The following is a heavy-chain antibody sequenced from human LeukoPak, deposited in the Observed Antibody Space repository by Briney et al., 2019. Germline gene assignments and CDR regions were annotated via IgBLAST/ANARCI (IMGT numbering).Heavy chain of an antibody. CDR2: IKQDGSEN. CDR1: GFTFRNYW. D-gene: IGHD6-13*01. V-gene: IGHV3-7*05. Sequence: GGSLVLSCAASGFTFRNYWMSWVRQAPGKGLEWVANIKQDGSENYYVDSVKGRFTISRDNAENSLYLQMNSLRAEDTAVYYCARGISSSWYYWGQGTLVTVSS. CDR3: ARGISSSWYY. J-gene: IGHJ4*02.